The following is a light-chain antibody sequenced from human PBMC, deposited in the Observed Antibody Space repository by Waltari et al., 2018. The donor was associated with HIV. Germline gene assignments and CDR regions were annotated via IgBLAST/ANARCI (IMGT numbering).Light chain of an antibody. J-gene: IGKJ3*01. CDR3: QQTYTTPLT. CDR2: GAT. Sequence: DIQMTQSPSSLSASVGDKVAITCRASQSVSMFLNWYQQRPGKDPNLLIYGATTLHTVLPSRFSGRRSGAYFTLTISNLQPEDFAIYYCQQTYTTPLTFGPGTKLDV. CDR1: QSVSMF. V-gene: IGKV1-39*01.